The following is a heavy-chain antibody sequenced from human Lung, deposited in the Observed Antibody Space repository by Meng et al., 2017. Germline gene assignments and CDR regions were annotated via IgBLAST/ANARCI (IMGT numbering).Heavy chain of an antibody. J-gene: IGHJ4*02. CDR2: IIDSGST. CDR1: GGSFSGYY. CDR3: VRRTYSSGWYFDY. Sequence: GQLPQWAAGLLKPSETLSLTCAFYGGSFSGYYWSWIRQPPGKGLEWIGEIIDSGSTNYNPSLKSRVTISVDTSKNQFSLRVTSVTAADRAVYYCVRRTYSSGWYFDYWGQGTLVTVSS. V-gene: IGHV4-34*02. D-gene: IGHD6-19*01.